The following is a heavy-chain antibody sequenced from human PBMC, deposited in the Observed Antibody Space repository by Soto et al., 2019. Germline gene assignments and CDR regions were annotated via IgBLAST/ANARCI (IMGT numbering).Heavy chain of an antibody. D-gene: IGHD1-1*01. CDR1: GGSISSGAYF. Sequence: PSETLSLTCTVSGGSISSGAYFWSWIRQHPGKDLEWIGYIHYSGTTYYNPSLKSRVTISVDTSRHQFSLKLSSVTAADTAVYYCARDASTNWHYFDSWGQGILVTVSS. CDR2: IHYSGTT. V-gene: IGHV4-31*03. CDR3: ARDASTNWHYFDS. J-gene: IGHJ4*02.